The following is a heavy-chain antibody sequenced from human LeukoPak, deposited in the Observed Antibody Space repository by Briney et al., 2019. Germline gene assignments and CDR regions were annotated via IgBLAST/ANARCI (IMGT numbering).Heavy chain of an antibody. D-gene: IGHD2-2*02. V-gene: IGHV1-18*01. CDR3: ARDELGYCSSTSCYRSLSLDY. CDR2: ISAYNGNT. J-gene: IGHJ4*02. Sequence: ASVKVSCKASGYTFTSYGIGWVRQAPGQGLEWMGWISAYNGNTNYAQKLQGRVTMTTDTSTSTAYMELRSLRSDDTAVYYCARDELGYCSSTSCYRSLSLDYWGQGTLVTVSS. CDR1: GYTFTSYG.